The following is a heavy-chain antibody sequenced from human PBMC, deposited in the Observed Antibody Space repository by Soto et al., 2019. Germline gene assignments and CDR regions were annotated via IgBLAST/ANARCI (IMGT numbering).Heavy chain of an antibody. CDR2: IIPVFGTT. Sequence: QVQLVQSGAELKKPGSSVKVSCKASGDTFSGYPINWVRQAPGEGIEWMGRIIPVFGTTNDAQRFEGRVTFIADEYTNTAYMELRGLLSEDTAVYYCARDGGFGELKYWGPGTLVTVSS. J-gene: IGHJ4*02. CDR3: ARDGGFGELKY. D-gene: IGHD3-10*01. V-gene: IGHV1-69*18. CDR1: GDTFSGYP.